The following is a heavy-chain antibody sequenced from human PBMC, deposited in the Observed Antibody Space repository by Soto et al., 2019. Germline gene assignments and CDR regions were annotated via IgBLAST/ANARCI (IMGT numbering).Heavy chain of an antibody. CDR2: ISAYNGNT. Sequence: AAVMVSCKASAYTFTSYGISWVRQTPGQGLEWMGWISAYNGNTNYAQKLQGRVTMTTDTSTSTAYMELRSLRSDDTAVYYCAAALDTTFDAFDIWGQGTMVTVSS. V-gene: IGHV1-18*01. CDR1: AYTFTSYG. CDR3: AAALDTTFDAFDI. J-gene: IGHJ3*02. D-gene: IGHD5-18*01.